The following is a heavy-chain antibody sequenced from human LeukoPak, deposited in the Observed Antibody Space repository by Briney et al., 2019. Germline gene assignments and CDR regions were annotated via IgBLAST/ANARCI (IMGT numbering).Heavy chain of an antibody. D-gene: IGHD2-2*02. CDR3: ARADYCSSTSCYNPPYNWFDP. V-gene: IGHV4-34*01. J-gene: IGHJ5*02. CDR1: GGSFSGYY. CDR2: INHSGST. Sequence: PSETLSLTCAVYGGSFSGYYWSWIRQPPGKGLEWIGEINHSGSTNYNPSLKSRVTISVDTSKNQFSLKLSPVTAADTAVYYCARADYCSSTSCYNPPYNWFDPWGQGTLVTVSS.